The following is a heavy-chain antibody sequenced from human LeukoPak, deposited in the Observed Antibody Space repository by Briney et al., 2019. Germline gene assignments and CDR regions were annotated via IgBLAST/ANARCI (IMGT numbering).Heavy chain of an antibody. V-gene: IGHV4-39*07. CDR3: ARAHIAVAGSYYFDY. D-gene: IGHD6-19*01. J-gene: IGHJ4*02. CDR2: IYYSGST. CDR1: GGSISSSSYY. Sequence: PSETLSLTCTVSGGSISSSSYYWGWIRQPPGKGLEWIGSIYYSGSTYSNQSLKSRVTISVDTSKNQFSLKLSSVTAADTAVYYCARAHIAVAGSYYFDYWGQGTLVTVSS.